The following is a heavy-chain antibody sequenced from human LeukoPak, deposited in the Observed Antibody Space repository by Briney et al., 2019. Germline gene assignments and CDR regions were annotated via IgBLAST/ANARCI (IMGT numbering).Heavy chain of an antibody. Sequence: ASVKVSCKASGYTFAKYDINWVRQATGQGLEWMGWMNPNSGNTGYAQKFQGRVTMTRNTSISTAYMELSSLRYEDTAIYYCARSRRLQSDYWGQGTLVTVSS. D-gene: IGHD4-11*01. CDR3: ARSRRLQSDY. CDR2: MNPNSGNT. V-gene: IGHV1-8*01. CDR1: GYTFAKYD. J-gene: IGHJ4*02.